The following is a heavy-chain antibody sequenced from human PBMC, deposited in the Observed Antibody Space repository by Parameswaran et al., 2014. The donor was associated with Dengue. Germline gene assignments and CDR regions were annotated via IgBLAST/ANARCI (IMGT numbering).Heavy chain of an antibody. J-gene: IGHJ2*01. Sequence: VRQAPGKALEWLALIDWDDDKYYSTSLKTRLTISKDTSKNQVVLTMTNMDPVDTATYYCARIPPLPDTAINWYFDLWGLAPWSPSPQ. CDR2: IDWDDDK. V-gene: IGHV2-70*18. D-gene: IGHD5-18*01. CDR3: ARIPPLPDTAINWYFDL.